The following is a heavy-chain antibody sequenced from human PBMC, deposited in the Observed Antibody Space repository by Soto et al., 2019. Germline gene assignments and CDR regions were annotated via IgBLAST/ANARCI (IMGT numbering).Heavy chain of an antibody. CDR3: ARDDEHGRNCDLAY. J-gene: IGHJ4*02. D-gene: IGHD1-26*01. Sequence: QVQLVQSGGGVVQPGRSLRLSCAASGFNFNTYFMHWVRQAPGKGLEWVAMIFPNGRDKEYADSVKGRFTISRDKSNNRMYLQMDSLRPEYTAVYYCARDDEHGRNCDLAYWGQGALVTVSS. CDR1: GFNFNTYF. CDR2: IFPNGRDK. V-gene: IGHV3-30*13.